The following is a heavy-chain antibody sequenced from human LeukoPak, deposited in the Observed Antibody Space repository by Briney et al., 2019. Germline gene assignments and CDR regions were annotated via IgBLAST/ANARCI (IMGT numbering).Heavy chain of an antibody. V-gene: IGHV4-61*02. CDR2: IYSSGRT. Sequence: SETLSLTCTVSGDSISSGSYYWSWIRQPAGEGLEWIGRIYSSGRTHYNPSLKSRVTISVDTSKNQFSLKLSSVTAADTAVYYCARDRDIVVVVAASPAVYDAFDIWGQGTMVTVSS. J-gene: IGHJ3*02. CDR1: GDSISSGSYY. D-gene: IGHD2-15*01. CDR3: ARDRDIVVVVAASPAVYDAFDI.